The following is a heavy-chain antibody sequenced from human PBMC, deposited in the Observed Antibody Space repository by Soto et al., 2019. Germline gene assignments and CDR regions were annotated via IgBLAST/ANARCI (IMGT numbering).Heavy chain of an antibody. V-gene: IGHV3-74*01. Sequence: EVHLVESGGAIVQPGGSLRLSCATSGFTFSSYPIHWVRQAPGKGPVWVSRITEDGSDTTYADSVKGRFTVTRDNAKNTMYLQMSGLGAEDTAVYHCVRGTNGWRGMDYWGQGTLVTVSS. CDR1: GFTFSSYP. D-gene: IGHD2-8*01. CDR3: VRGTNGWRGMDY. CDR2: ITEDGSDT. J-gene: IGHJ4*02.